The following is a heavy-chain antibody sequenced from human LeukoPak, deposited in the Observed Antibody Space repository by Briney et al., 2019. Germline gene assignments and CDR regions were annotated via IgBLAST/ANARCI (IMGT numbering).Heavy chain of an antibody. V-gene: IGHV3-30*03. Sequence: GRSLRLSCAASGFTFSSYGMHWVRQAPGKGLEWVAVISYDGSNKYYADSVKGRFTISRDNSKNSLYLQMNSLRAEDTAVYYCARAGYSGSYHDWYFDLWGRGTLVTVSS. CDR2: ISYDGSNK. J-gene: IGHJ2*01. D-gene: IGHD1-26*01. CDR3: ARAGYSGSYHDWYFDL. CDR1: GFTFSSYG.